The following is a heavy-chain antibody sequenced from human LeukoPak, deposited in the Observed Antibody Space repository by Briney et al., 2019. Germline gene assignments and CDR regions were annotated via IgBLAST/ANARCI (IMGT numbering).Heavy chain of an antibody. CDR2: INSDGSST. Sequence: PGGSLRLSCAASGFTFSSYWMHWVRQAPGKGLVWVSRINSDGSSTSYADSVKGRFTISRDNSKNTLYLQMNSLRAEDTAVYYCAKVGYCSGGSCYDYWGQGTLVTVSS. CDR1: GFTFSSYW. V-gene: IGHV3-74*01. J-gene: IGHJ4*02. D-gene: IGHD2-15*01. CDR3: AKVGYCSGGSCYDY.